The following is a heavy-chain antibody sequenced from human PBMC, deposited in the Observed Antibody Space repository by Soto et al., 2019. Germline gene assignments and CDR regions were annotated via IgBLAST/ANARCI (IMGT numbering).Heavy chain of an antibody. CDR2: INPNSGGT. Sequence: ASVKVSCKASVYTFTGYYMHWVRQAPGQGLEWMGWINPNSGGTNYAQKFQGWVTMTRDTSISTAYMELSRLRSDDTAVYYCARGSIVVVPAAMRSWFDPWGQGTLVTVSS. J-gene: IGHJ5*02. CDR1: VYTFTGYY. D-gene: IGHD2-2*01. V-gene: IGHV1-2*04. CDR3: ARGSIVVVPAAMRSWFDP.